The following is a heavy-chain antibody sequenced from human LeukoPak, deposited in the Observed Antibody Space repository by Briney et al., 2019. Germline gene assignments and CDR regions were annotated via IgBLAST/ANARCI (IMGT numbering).Heavy chain of an antibody. CDR3: ARDWPHTAMVFSLDGGLIDI. CDR2: ISDDGINK. Sequence: TGGSLRLSCAASGFTFSSYAMHWVRQAPGKGLEWVAVISDDGINKYYADPVKGRFTISRDNSKNTLYLQMNSLRAEDTAVYYCARDWPHTAMVFSLDGGLIDIWGQGTMVTVSS. D-gene: IGHD5-18*01. CDR1: GFTFSSYA. V-gene: IGHV3-30*04. J-gene: IGHJ3*02.